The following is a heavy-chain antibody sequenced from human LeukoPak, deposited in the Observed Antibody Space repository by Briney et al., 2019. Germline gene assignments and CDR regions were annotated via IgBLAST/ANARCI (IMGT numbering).Heavy chain of an antibody. Sequence: GGSLRLSCAASGFTFDDYGMGWVRQAPGKGLEWVSGINWNGGSTGYADSVKGRFTISRDNAKNSLYLQMNSLRAEDMALYYCAKDNTGIAVGGYFDYWGQGTLVTVSS. CDR3: AKDNTGIAVGGYFDY. V-gene: IGHV3-20*04. J-gene: IGHJ4*02. CDR1: GFTFDDYG. D-gene: IGHD6-19*01. CDR2: INWNGGST.